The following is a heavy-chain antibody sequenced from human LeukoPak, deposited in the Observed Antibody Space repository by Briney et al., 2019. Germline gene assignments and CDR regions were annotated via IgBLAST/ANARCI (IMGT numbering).Heavy chain of an antibody. CDR2: ISSSGSTI. V-gene: IGHV3-48*03. Sequence: PGGSLRLSCAASGFSFSSYEMSWVRQAPGKGLEWVSYISSSGSTIYYADSVKGRFTISRDNAKNPLYLQMNSLRAADAAVYYCARGWSTVTTSWFDPWGQGTLVTVSS. D-gene: IGHD4-17*01. CDR3: ARGWSTVTTSWFDP. CDR1: GFSFSSYE. J-gene: IGHJ5*02.